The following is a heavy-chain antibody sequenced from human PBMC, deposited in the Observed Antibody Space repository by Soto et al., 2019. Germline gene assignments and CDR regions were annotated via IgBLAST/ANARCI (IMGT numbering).Heavy chain of an antibody. CDR2: IYYSGST. CDR3: ARGGYDSSGYYSNWFDP. Sequence: PSETLSLTCTVSGGSISSYYWSWIRQPPGKGLEWIGYIYYSGSTNYNPSLKSRVTISVDTSKNQFSLKLSSVTAADTAVYYCARGGYDSSGYYSNWFDPWGQGTLVTVSS. CDR1: GGSISSYY. D-gene: IGHD3-22*01. J-gene: IGHJ5*02. V-gene: IGHV4-59*01.